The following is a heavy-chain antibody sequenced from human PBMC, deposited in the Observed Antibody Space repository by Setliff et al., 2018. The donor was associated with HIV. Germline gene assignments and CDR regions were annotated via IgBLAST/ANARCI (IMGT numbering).Heavy chain of an antibody. CDR3: ARDSGTVVGATGPGY. CDR2: INQDGSAK. Sequence: GGSLRLSCAASGLTFSNYWISWVRQAPGKGLEWVANINQDGSAKYYVDSVKGRFTSSRDNAGNSLSLQMSGLRVDDTAVYYCARDSGTVVGATGPGYWGQGALVTVSS. CDR1: GLTFSNYW. V-gene: IGHV3-7*03. D-gene: IGHD1-26*01. J-gene: IGHJ4*02.